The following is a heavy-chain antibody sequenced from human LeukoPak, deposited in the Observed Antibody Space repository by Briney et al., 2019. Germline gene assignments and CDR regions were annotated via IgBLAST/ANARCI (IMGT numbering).Heavy chain of an antibody. V-gene: IGHV4-59*11. CDR2: IYYSGST. CDR1: GGSISSHY. D-gene: IGHD3-22*01. CDR3: AREAHYYDSSGYYYLDAFDI. J-gene: IGHJ3*02. Sequence: SETLSLTCTVSGGSISSHYWSWIRQPPGKGLEWIGYIYYSGSTNYNPSLKSRVTISVDTSKNQFSLKLSYVTAADTAVYYCAREAHYYDSSGYYYLDAFDIWGQGTMVTVSS.